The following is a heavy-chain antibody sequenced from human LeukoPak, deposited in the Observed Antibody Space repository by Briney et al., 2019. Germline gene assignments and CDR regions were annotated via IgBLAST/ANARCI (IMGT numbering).Heavy chain of an antibody. CDR1: GFTFSSYS. Sequence: PGGSLRLSCAASGFTFSSYSMNWVRQAPGKGLEWVSSISSSSSYIYYADSVKGRFTISRDNAKNSLYLQMSSLRAEDTAAYYCAMANYDYRPFDIWGQGTMVTVSS. CDR2: ISSSSSYI. V-gene: IGHV3-21*01. CDR3: AMANYDYRPFDI. J-gene: IGHJ3*02. D-gene: IGHD4-11*01.